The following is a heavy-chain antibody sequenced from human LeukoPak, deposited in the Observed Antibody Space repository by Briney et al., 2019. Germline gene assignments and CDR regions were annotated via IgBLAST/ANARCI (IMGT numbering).Heavy chain of an antibody. CDR3: ARETTAVITPNAIAFDI. CDR2: IYHTGST. D-gene: IGHD4-23*01. CDR1: GGSISSSNW. Sequence: SETLSLTCAVSGGSISSSNWWSLVRQPPGKGLEWIGEIYHTGSTNYNPSLKSQVTISVDKSKNQFSLRLSSVTAADTAVFYCARETTAVITPNAIAFDIWGQGTMVTVSS. V-gene: IGHV4-4*02. J-gene: IGHJ3*02.